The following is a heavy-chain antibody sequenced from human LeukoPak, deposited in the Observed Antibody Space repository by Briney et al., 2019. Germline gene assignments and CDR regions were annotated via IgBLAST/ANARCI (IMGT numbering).Heavy chain of an antibody. CDR3: ARDATIAAPLMS. CDR1: GASISSYY. J-gene: IGHJ4*02. Sequence: MTSETLSLTCTVSGASISSYYWSWIRQPPGEGLEWIGNIFHGVTTFYNPSLMNRVAISVDTSKNQFSLKLTSVTAADTAVYYCARDATIAAPLMSWGQGTLVIVSS. CDR2: IFHGVTT. V-gene: IGHV4-59*12. D-gene: IGHD6-13*01.